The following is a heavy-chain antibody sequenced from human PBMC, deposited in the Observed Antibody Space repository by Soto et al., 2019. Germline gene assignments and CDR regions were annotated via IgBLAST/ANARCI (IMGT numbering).Heavy chain of an antibody. CDR3: ARDQGITTFGVYSMYYYGMDV. J-gene: IGHJ6*02. V-gene: IGHV1-3*01. Sequence: GASVKVSCKASGYTFTSYAMHWVRQAPGQRLEWMGWINAGNGNTKYSQKFQGRVTITRDTSASTAYMDLSSLRSDDTAVYYCARDQGITTFGVYSMYYYGMDVWGQGTTVTVSS. D-gene: IGHD3-3*01. CDR1: GYTFTSYA. CDR2: INAGNGNT.